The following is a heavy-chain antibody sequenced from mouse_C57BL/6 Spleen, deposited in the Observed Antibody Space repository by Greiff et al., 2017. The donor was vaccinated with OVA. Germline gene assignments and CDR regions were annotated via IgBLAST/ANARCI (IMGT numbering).Heavy chain of an antibody. CDR3: ARWGWSYFGY. CDR1: GYTFTDYN. V-gene: IGHV1-18*01. CDR2: INPNNGGT. J-gene: IGHJ2*01. Sequence: VQLQQSGPELVKPGASVKIPCKASGYTFTDYNMDWVKPSNGKSLEWIGDINPNNGGTTYNQKFKGKATLTVDKSSSPAYMELRSLTSDDTAVYYCARWGWSYFGYWGQGTTLTVSS. D-gene: IGHD2-3*01.